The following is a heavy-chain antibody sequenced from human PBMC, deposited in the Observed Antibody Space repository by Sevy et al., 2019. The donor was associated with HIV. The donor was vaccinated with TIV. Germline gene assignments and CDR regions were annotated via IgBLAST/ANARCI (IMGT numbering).Heavy chain of an antibody. CDR1: GFTFSSYW. CDR2: MKQDGSEK. CDR3: ARVSGDYSSGWYGLDHFDY. J-gene: IGHJ4*02. V-gene: IGHV3-7*03. D-gene: IGHD6-19*01. Sequence: GGSLRLSCAASGFTFSSYWMSWVRQAPGKVLEWVANMKQDGSEKYYVDSVKGRFTISRDNARNSLYLQMNSLRAEDTAVYYCARVSGDYSSGWYGLDHFDYWGQGTLVTVSS.